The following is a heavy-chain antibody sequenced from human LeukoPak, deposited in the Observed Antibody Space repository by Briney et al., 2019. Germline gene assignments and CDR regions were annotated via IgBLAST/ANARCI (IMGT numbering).Heavy chain of an antibody. CDR3: ARGAYGSGSYGDNWFDP. J-gene: IGHJ5*02. CDR2: ISRSGSTK. Sequence: PGGSLRLSCAASGFTFSDYNMRWIRQAPGKGLEWVSSISRSGSTKYYADSVKGRFTISRDNSKNTLYLQMNSLRAEDTAVYYCARGAYGSGSYGDNWFDPWGQGTLVTVSS. V-gene: IGHV3-11*04. D-gene: IGHD3-10*01. CDR1: GFTFSDYN.